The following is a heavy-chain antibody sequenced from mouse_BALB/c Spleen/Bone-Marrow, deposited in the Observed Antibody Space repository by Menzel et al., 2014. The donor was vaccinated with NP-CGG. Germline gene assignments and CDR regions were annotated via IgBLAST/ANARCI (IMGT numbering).Heavy chain of an antibody. Sequence: VKLVESGPGLVAPSQSLSITCTISGFSLTSYGVHWVRRPPGKGLEWLVVIWSDGSTTYNSALKSRLSISKDNSKSXVFLKMNSLQTDDTAMYYCARHYYGSSYWYFDVWGAGTTVTVSS. CDR1: GFSLTSYG. D-gene: IGHD1-1*01. CDR3: ARHYYGSSYWYFDV. V-gene: IGHV2-6-1*01. CDR2: IWSDGST. J-gene: IGHJ1*01.